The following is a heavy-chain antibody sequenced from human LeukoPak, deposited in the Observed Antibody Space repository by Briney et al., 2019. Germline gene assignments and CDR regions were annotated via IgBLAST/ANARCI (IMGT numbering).Heavy chain of an antibody. D-gene: IGHD4/OR15-4a*01. CDR2: IDPNSGGT. V-gene: IGHV1-2*02. J-gene: IGHJ2*01. Sequence: ASVKVSCKASGYTFTSNHVHWVGQAPGQGREWMGWIDPNSGGTKYAQKFQDRVTMTSDTSITTAYMELSRLRSDDTAVYFCAKEANIVSFDLWGRGTLVTVSS. CDR3: AKEANIVSFDL. CDR1: GYTFTSNH.